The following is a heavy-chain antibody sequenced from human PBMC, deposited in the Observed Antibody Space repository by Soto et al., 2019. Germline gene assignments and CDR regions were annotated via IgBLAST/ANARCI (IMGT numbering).Heavy chain of an antibody. Sequence: ASVKVSCKASGGTFSSYTISWVRQAPGQGLEWMGRIIPILGIANYAQKFQGRVTITADKSTSTAYMELSSLRSEDTAVYYCAREGGNHHYYYYYYGMDVWGQGTTVTVSS. CDR3: AREGGNHHYYYYYYGMDV. J-gene: IGHJ6*02. CDR1: GGTFSSYT. CDR2: IIPILGIA. V-gene: IGHV1-69*04. D-gene: IGHD2-15*01.